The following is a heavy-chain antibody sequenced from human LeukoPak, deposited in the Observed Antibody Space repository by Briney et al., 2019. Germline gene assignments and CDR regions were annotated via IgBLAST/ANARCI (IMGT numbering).Heavy chain of an antibody. CDR2: IYYSGST. D-gene: IGHD1-26*01. Sequence: SETLSLTCTVSGGSIRFSSYYWSWIRQPPGKGLEWIGYIYYSGSTNYNPSLKSRVTISVDTSKNQFSLKLSSVTAADTAVYYCARFRRGGSYPDNWFDPWGQGTLVTVSS. V-gene: IGHV4-61*05. CDR3: ARFRRGGSYPDNWFDP. J-gene: IGHJ5*02. CDR1: GGSIRFSSYY.